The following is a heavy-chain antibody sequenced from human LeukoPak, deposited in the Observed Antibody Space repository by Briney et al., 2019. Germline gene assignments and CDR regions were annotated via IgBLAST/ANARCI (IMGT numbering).Heavy chain of an antibody. CDR1: GYTFTGYY. V-gene: IGHV1-2*02. Sequence: ASVKVSCKASGYTFTGYYMHWVRQAPGQGLEWMGWINPNSGGTNYAQKFKGRVAMTRDTSISTAYMELSRLRSDDTAVYYRARHSSSRPVYFDYWGQGTLVTVSS. CDR2: INPNSGGT. D-gene: IGHD6-6*01. J-gene: IGHJ4*02. CDR3: ARHSSSRPVYFDY.